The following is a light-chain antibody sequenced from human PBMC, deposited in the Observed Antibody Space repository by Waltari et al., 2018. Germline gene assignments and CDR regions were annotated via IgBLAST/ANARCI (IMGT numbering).Light chain of an antibody. CDR1: QSISSY. Sequence: DIQMTQSPSSLSASVRDRVTITCRASQSISSYLNWYQQKPGKAPKLLIYGASSLQSGVPSRFSGSGSGTDFTLTISSLQPEDFATYYCQQSYSTPRTFGQWTKVEIK. CDR2: GAS. J-gene: IGKJ1*01. V-gene: IGKV1-39*01. CDR3: QQSYSTPRT.